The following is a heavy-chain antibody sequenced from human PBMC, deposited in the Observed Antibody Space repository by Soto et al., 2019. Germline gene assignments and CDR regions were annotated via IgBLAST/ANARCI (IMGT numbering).Heavy chain of an antibody. CDR1: GGSISSGDYY. J-gene: IGHJ5*02. CDR3: ARGGSQGYCSGGSCYSNRWFDP. CDR2: IHYSGST. D-gene: IGHD2-15*01. Sequence: NLSETLSLTCTVSGGSISSGDYYWSWIFHPPGKGLEWIGYIHYSGSTNYNPSLKSRVTISVDTSKNQFSLKLSSVTAADTAVYYCARGGSQGYCSGGSCYSNRWFDPWGQGTLVTVSS. V-gene: IGHV4-30-4*01.